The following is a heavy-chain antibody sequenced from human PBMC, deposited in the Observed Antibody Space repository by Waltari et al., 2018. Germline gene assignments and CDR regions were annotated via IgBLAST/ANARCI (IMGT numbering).Heavy chain of an antibody. CDR1: GFTFDDYA. D-gene: IGHD1-26*01. Sequence: EVQLVESGGGLVQPGRSLRLSCAASGFTFDDYAMHWVRQAPGKGLEWVSGISWNSGSIGYADSGKGRFTISRDNAKNSLYLQMNSLRAEDTALYYCAKDIGRGAAPDYWGQGTLVTVSS. V-gene: IGHV3-9*01. CDR3: AKDIGRGAAPDY. CDR2: ISWNSGSI. J-gene: IGHJ4*02.